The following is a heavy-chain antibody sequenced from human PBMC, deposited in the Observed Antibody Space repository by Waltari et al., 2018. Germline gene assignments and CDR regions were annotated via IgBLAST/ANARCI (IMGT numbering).Heavy chain of an antibody. J-gene: IGHJ4*02. D-gene: IGHD6-6*01. CDR1: GFTFDDYA. V-gene: IGHV3-9*03. CDR2: ISWNSGSI. Sequence: EVQLVESGGGLVQPGRSLRLSCAASGFTFDDYAMHWVRQAPGKGLEWVSGISWNSGSIGYADSVKGRFTISRDNAKNSLYLQMNSLRAEDMALYYCARSYSSLPGYFDYWGQGTLATVSS. CDR3: ARSYSSLPGYFDY.